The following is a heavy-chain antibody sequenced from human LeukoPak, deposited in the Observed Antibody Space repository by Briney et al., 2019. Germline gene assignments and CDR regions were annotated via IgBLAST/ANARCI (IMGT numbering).Heavy chain of an antibody. CDR3: AKDSDFWSGYYHY. J-gene: IGHJ4*02. CDR1: GFTFSRYA. D-gene: IGHD3-3*01. Sequence: GGSLRLSCAASGFTFSRYAMSWVRQAPGKGLEWVSAISGSGSNIFYAGSVEGRFTISRDNSKNTLYLQMNGLRAEDTATYYCAKDSDFWSGYYHYWGQGTLATVSS. V-gene: IGHV3-23*01. CDR2: ISGSGSNI.